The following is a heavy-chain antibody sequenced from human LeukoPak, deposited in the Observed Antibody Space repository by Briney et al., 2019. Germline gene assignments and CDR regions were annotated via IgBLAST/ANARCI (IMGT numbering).Heavy chain of an antibody. Sequence: GGSLRLSCAASGFTFDDYGMSWVRQAPGKGLEWVSGINWNGGSTGYADSVKGRFTISRDNAKNSLYLQMNSLRAEDAALYYCARVMRSGSPFDYWGQGTLVTVSS. CDR2: INWNGGST. V-gene: IGHV3-20*04. CDR1: GFTFDDYG. D-gene: IGHD1-26*01. J-gene: IGHJ4*02. CDR3: ARVMRSGSPFDY.